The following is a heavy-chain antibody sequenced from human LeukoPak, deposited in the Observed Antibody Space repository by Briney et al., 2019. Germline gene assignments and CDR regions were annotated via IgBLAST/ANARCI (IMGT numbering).Heavy chain of an antibody. V-gene: IGHV4-30-2*01. J-gene: IGHJ4*02. Sequence: SETLSLTCTVSGGSISSYSWGWIRQPPGKGLEWIGYIYHSGSTYYNPSLKSRVTISVDRSKNQFSLKLSSVTAADTAVYYCARRGAHLHNPLDYWGQGTLVTVSS. CDR2: IYHSGST. CDR3: ARRGAHLHNPLDY. D-gene: IGHD1-1*01. CDR1: GGSISSYS.